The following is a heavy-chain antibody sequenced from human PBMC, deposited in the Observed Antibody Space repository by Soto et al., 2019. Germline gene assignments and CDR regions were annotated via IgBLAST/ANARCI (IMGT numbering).Heavy chain of an antibody. D-gene: IGHD2-15*01. CDR1: GFIFSSYA. J-gene: IGHJ4*02. CDR3: ARGSKDSYPGSRIFDF. V-gene: IGHV3-23*01. CDR2: ISGTGVNT. Sequence: GGSLRLSCEASGFIFSSYAITWVRQAPGKGLEWVSTISGTGVNTYYADSVKGRFTVSRDNSKNTLYLQMSSLRAEDSAVYYCARGSKDSYPGSRIFDFWGRGTLVTRLL.